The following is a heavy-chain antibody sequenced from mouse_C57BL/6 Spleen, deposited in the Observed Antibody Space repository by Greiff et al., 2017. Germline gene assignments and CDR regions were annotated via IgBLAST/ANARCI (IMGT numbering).Heavy chain of an antibody. V-gene: IGHV1-7*01. CDR1: GYPFTSYW. Sequence: QVQLQQSGAELANPGASVKLSCKASGYPFTSYWLHWVKQRPGQGLEWIGYINPSSGYTKYNQKFKDKATLTADKSSSTAYMQLSSLTYEYSAVYYCATGYYFDYWGQGTTLTVSS. D-gene: IGHD1-1*01. CDR2: INPSSGYT. J-gene: IGHJ2*01. CDR3: ATGYYFDY.